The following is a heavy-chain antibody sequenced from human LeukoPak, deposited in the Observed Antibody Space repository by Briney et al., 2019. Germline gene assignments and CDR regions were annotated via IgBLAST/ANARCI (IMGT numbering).Heavy chain of an antibody. CDR2: INPSGGST. CDR1: GYTFTGYY. CDR3: ARETTWGIAAAGTRDY. Sequence: ASVKVSCKASGYTFTGYYMHWLRQAPGQGLEWMGIINPSGGSTSYAQKFQGRVTMTRDTSTSTVYMELSSLRSEDTAVYYCARETTWGIAAAGTRDYWGQGTLVTVSS. D-gene: IGHD6-13*01. J-gene: IGHJ4*02. V-gene: IGHV1-46*01.